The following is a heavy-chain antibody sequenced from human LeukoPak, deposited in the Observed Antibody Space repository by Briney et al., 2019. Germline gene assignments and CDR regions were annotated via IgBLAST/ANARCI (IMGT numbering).Heavy chain of an antibody. V-gene: IGHV1-8*01. J-gene: IGHJ4*02. CDR2: VHPNGGNT. CDR3: ASRSLESGWYGAIAESDY. CDR1: GYPFTTWE. Sequence: ASVKVSCKTSGYPFTTWEINWVRQAAGQGLEWMGWVHPNGGNTAYAQKLQGRVTMTTDTSTSTAYMELRSLRSDDTAVYYCASRSLESGWYGAIAESDYWGQGTLVTVSS. D-gene: IGHD6-19*01.